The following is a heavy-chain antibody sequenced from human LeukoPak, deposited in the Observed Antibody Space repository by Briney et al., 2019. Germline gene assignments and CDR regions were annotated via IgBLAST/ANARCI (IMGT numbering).Heavy chain of an antibody. Sequence: GGSLRLSCAASGFTFSSYTMNRVRQAPGKGLEWVSSISSGSSYIYYADSVKGRFTISRDNAKNSLYLQVNSLRAEDTAVYYCARETRHCSSTSCSSLEYFQHWGQGTLVTVSS. D-gene: IGHD2-2*01. CDR3: ARETRHCSSTSCSSLEYFQH. CDR1: GFTFSSYT. V-gene: IGHV3-21*01. J-gene: IGHJ1*01. CDR2: ISSGSSYI.